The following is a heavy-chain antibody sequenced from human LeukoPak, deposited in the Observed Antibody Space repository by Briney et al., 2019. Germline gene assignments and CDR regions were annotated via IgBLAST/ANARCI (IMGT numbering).Heavy chain of an antibody. CDR1: GFTFGTYW. CDR3: AREKPRCLDC. V-gene: IGHV3-7*04. CDR2: IRQDGSEI. Sequence: PGGSLRLSCAASGFTFGTYWMTWVRQAPGKGLEWVANIRQDGSEIYYVDSVKGRFTISRDNAKNSLYLQMNSLRAEDTAIYYCAREKPRCLDCWGQGTLVTVSS. J-gene: IGHJ4*02.